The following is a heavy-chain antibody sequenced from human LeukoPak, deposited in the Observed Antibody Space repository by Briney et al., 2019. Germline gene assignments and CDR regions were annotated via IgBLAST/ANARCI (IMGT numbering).Heavy chain of an antibody. V-gene: IGHV3-21*01. Sequence: GGSLRLSCAASGFSFNNYDMNCVRQAPGRGPEWVSSISSSSTYIYYADSVKGRFTISRDNAKNSLYLQMNSLRAEDTAVYYCAREYFDSWGQGTLVTVSS. CDR2: ISSSSTYI. CDR3: AREYFDS. CDR1: GFSFNNYD. J-gene: IGHJ4*02.